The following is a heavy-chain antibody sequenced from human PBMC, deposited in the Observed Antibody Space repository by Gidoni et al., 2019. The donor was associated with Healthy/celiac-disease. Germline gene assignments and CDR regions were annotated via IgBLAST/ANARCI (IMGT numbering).Heavy chain of an antibody. V-gene: IGHV4-59*01. CDR2: IYYSGST. D-gene: IGHD6-19*01. CDR3: ARESSGWPPYYYYGMDV. CDR1: GCSISSSY. Sequence: QVQLQESGPGLVKPSETLSLTCTVSGCSISSSYWSWIRQPPGKGLEWIGYIYYSGSTNYNPSLKSRVTISVDTSKNQFSLKLSSVTAADTAVYYCARESSGWPPYYYYGMDVWGQGTTVTVSS. J-gene: IGHJ6*02.